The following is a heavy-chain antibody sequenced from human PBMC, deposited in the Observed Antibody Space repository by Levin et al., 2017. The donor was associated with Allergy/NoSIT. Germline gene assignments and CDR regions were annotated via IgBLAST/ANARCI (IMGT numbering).Heavy chain of an antibody. CDR1: GGSMDNYH. V-gene: IGHV4-59*08. CDR2: IFSSGST. J-gene: IGHJ4*02. Sequence: SETLSLTCTVSGGSMDNYHWSWIRQPPGKGLEWIGHIFSSGSTNYNSSLESRVTISLDPSTNQFSLNLRSVTAADTAVYYCARHEYGRGLGYWGQGTLVTVSS. D-gene: IGHD2/OR15-2a*01. CDR3: ARHEYGRGLGY.